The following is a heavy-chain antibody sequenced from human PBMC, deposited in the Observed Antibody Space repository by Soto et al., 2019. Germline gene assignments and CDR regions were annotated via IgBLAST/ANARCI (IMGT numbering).Heavy chain of an antibody. J-gene: IGHJ4*02. CDR3: ARGGRYCSGGSCYSFDY. D-gene: IGHD2-15*01. V-gene: IGHV4-30-4*01. CDR2: IYYSGST. CDR1: GGSISSGDYY. Sequence: SETLSLTCTVPGGSISSGDYYWSWIRQPPGKGLEWIGYIYYSGSTYYNPSLKSRVTISVDTSKNQFSLKLSSVTAADTAVYYCARGGRYCSGGSCYSFDYWGQGTLVTVSS.